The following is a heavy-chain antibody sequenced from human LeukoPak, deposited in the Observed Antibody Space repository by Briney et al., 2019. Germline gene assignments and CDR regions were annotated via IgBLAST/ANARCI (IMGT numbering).Heavy chain of an antibody. J-gene: IGHJ4*02. Sequence: EPGGSLRLSCAASGFTFDDYAMHWVRHAPGKGLEWVSGISWNSGSIGYADSVKGRFTISRDNAKNSLYLQMNSLRAEDTALYYCAKDFDYGDYYFDYWGQGTLVTVSS. V-gene: IGHV3-9*01. D-gene: IGHD4-17*01. CDR3: AKDFDYGDYYFDY. CDR2: ISWNSGSI. CDR1: GFTFDDYA.